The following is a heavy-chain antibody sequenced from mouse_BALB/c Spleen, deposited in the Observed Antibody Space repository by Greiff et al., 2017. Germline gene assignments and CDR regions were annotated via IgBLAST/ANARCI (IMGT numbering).Heavy chain of an antibody. CDR3: ARFGYDVGY. J-gene: IGHJ2*01. CDR2: ISYSGST. V-gene: IGHV3-2*02. D-gene: IGHD2-2*01. Sequence: EVQLQQSGPGLVKPSQSLSLTCTVTGYSITSDYAWNWIRQFPGNILEWMGYISYSGSTSYNPSLKSRISITRDTSKNQFFLQLNSVTTEDTATYYCARFGYDVGYWGQGTTLTVSS. CDR1: GYSITSDYA.